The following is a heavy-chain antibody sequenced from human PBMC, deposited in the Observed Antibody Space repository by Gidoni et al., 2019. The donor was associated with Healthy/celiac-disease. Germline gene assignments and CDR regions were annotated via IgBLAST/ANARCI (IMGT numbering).Heavy chain of an antibody. CDR1: GFPFSSYG. Sequence: QVQLVESGGGVVQPGRSLRLSCAASGFPFSSYGMHWVRQAPGKGLEWVAVISYDGSNKYYADSVKGRFTISRDNSKNTLYLQMNSLRAEDTAVYYCAKVLVTNGGSDYWGQGTLVTVSS. CDR3: AKVLVTNGGSDY. D-gene: IGHD2-8*01. CDR2: ISYDGSNK. J-gene: IGHJ4*02. V-gene: IGHV3-30*18.